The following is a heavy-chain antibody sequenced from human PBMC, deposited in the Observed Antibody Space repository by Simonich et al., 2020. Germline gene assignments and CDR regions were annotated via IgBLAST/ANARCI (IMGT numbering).Heavy chain of an antibody. CDR1: GFTFSSYA. CDR3: AKRSGVSITGTFDY. J-gene: IGHJ4*02. V-gene: IGHV3-23*01. D-gene: IGHD1-7*01. CDR2: IRGSGGST. Sequence: EVQLLESGGGLVQPGGSLRLSCAASGFTFSSYAMSWVRQAPGKGVEWVSAIRGSGGSTYNADSVKGRFTISRDNSKNTLYLQMNSLRAEDTAVYYCAKRSGVSITGTFDYWGQGTLVTVSS.